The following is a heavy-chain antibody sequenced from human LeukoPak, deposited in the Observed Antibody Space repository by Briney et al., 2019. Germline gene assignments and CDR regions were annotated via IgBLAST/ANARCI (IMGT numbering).Heavy chain of an antibody. J-gene: IGHJ1*01. V-gene: IGHV1-24*01. D-gene: IGHD5-24*01. CDR1: GYTLTELS. CDR3: ATRGRWLQLGAEYFQH. CDR2: FDPEDGET. Sequence: GASVKVSCKVSGYTLTELSMHWVRQAPGKGLEWMGGFDPEDGETIYAQKFQGRVTMTEDTSTDTAYMELSSLRSEDTAVYYCATRGRWLQLGAEYFQHWGQGTLVTVSS.